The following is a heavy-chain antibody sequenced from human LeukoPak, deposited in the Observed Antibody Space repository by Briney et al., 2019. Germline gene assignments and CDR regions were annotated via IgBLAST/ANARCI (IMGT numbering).Heavy chain of an antibody. J-gene: IGHJ4*02. D-gene: IGHD6-19*01. Sequence: PGGSLRLSCAASGFTFSSYWMHWVRQAPGNGLVWVSRINSDGSSTSYADSVKGRFTISRDNAKNTLYLQMNSLRAEDTAVYYCASDDAGWFDYWGQGTLVTVSS. V-gene: IGHV3-74*01. CDR2: INSDGSST. CDR3: ASDDAGWFDY. CDR1: GFTFSSYW.